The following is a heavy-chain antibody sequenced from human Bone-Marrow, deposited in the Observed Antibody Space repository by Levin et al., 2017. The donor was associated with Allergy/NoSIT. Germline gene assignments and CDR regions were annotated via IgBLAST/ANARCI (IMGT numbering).Heavy chain of an antibody. CDR2: ISYNENNK. J-gene: IGHJ4*02. CDR1: GFTFSDYP. D-gene: IGHD7-27*01. CDR3: ARGPFLTGPDF. V-gene: IGHV3-30*04. Sequence: PGGSLRLSCTASGFTFSDYPFHWVRQAPGKGLDWVAVISYNENNKHFADSVRGRFSVSRDNAKNTVQLQMDSLRPEDTAVYYCARGPFLTGPDFWGQGTLVIVSS.